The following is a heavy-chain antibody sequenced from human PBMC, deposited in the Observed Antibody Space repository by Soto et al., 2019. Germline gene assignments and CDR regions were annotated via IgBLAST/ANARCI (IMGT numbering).Heavy chain of an antibody. CDR3: ARGEYNDPLDS. J-gene: IGHJ4*02. CDR1: GFTFSSYS. V-gene: IGHV3-48*01. D-gene: IGHD1-1*01. Sequence: PGGSLRLSCAASGFTFSSYSMNWVRQAPGKGLEWVSYISSSSSTIYYADSVKGRFTISRDNAKNSLYLQMNSLRAEDTAVYYCARGEYNDPLDSWGQGTPVTVSS. CDR2: ISSSSSTI.